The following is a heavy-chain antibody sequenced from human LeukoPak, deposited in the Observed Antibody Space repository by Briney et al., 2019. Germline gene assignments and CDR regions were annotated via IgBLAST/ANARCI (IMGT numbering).Heavy chain of an antibody. D-gene: IGHD1-14*01. V-gene: IGHV3-7*01. CDR3: ARGGARYLDN. Sequence: GGSLRLSCAASGFTLRSYDMSWVRQAPGKGLEWVAKMKEDGSDVYYVDSVKGRFTICRDNAKNSLCLQMSSLRVEDTAVYYCARGGARYLDNWGQGALVTVSS. J-gene: IGHJ4*02. CDR1: GFTLRSYD. CDR2: MKEDGSDV.